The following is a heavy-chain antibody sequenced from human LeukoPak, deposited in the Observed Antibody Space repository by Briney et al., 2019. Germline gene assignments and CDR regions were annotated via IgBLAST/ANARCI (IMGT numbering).Heavy chain of an antibody. Sequence: SETLSLTCTVSGGSISSYYWSWIRQPPGKGLEWIGYIYYSGSTNYNPSLKSRVTISVDTSKNQSSLKLSSVTAADMAVYYCARSHSVWTSFDYWGQGTLVTVSS. J-gene: IGHJ4*02. V-gene: IGHV4-59*01. CDR3: ARSHSVWTSFDY. CDR1: GGSISSYY. D-gene: IGHD3/OR15-3a*01. CDR2: IYYSGST.